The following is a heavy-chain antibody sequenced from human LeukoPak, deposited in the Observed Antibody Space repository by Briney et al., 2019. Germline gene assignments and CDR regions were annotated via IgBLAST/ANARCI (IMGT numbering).Heavy chain of an antibody. Sequence: KAGGSLRLSCAASGFTFTNTWMSWVRQAPGKGLEWVSYIISSGSTLYYANSVKGRFTISRDNAKNSLYLQMNSLRAEDTAVYYCARDGSGYGHDAFDIWGQGTMVTVSS. CDR2: IISSGSTL. CDR1: GFTFTNTW. D-gene: IGHD5-12*01. J-gene: IGHJ3*02. V-gene: IGHV3-11*04. CDR3: ARDGSGYGHDAFDI.